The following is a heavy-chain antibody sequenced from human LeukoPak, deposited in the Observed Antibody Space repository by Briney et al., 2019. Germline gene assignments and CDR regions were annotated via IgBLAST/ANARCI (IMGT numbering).Heavy chain of an antibody. CDR1: GFTFSNCA. V-gene: IGHV3-23*01. Sequence: GGSLRLSCEASGFTFSNCAMSWVRQAPGKGLEWVSVISGSGGSTFYADSVKGRFTISRDNSENTLYLQMNSLRAEDTAVYYCAKGPKQWLNYFDYWGQGTLVTVSS. J-gene: IGHJ4*02. D-gene: IGHD6-19*01. CDR3: AKGPKQWLNYFDY. CDR2: ISGSGGST.